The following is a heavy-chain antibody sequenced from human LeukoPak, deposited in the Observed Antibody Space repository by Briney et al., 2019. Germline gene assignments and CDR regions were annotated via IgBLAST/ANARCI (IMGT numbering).Heavy chain of an antibody. V-gene: IGHV3-48*03. CDR1: GFTFSSYE. J-gene: IGHJ4*02. CDR2: ISSIGSTI. D-gene: IGHD3-16*02. CDR3: PRDSEYYDYVWGSYRYRFDY. Sequence: GGSLRLSCAASGFTFSSYEMNWVRQAPGKGLEWVSYISSIGSTIYYADSVKGRFTISRDNAKNSLYLQMNSLRAEDTAVYYCPRDSEYYDYVWGSYRYRFDYWGQGTLVTVSS.